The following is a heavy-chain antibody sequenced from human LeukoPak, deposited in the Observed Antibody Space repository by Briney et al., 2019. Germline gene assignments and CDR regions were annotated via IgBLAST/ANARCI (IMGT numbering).Heavy chain of an antibody. CDR1: GYTFTSYG. D-gene: IGHD6-13*01. V-gene: IGHV1-18*01. J-gene: IGHJ3*02. CDR2: ISAYNGNT. CDR3: ARDSYSGSWYGSAGAFDI. Sequence: ASVKVSCKASGYTFTSYGISWVRQAPGQGLEWMGWISAYNGNTNYAQKLQGRVTMTTDTSTSTAYMELRSLRSDDTAVYYCARDSYSGSWYGSAGAFDIWGQGTMVTVSS.